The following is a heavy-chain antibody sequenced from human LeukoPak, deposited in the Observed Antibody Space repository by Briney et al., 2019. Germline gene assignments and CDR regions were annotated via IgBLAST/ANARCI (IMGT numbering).Heavy chain of an antibody. V-gene: IGHV3-30*02. Sequence: GGSLRLSCAASGFTFSSYGMHWVRQAPGKGLEWVAFIRYDGSNKYYADSVKGRFTISRDNSKNTLYLQMNSLRAEDTAVYYCARDLNIEVVPDVSNYDAFDIWGQGAMVTVSS. CDR3: ARDLNIEVVPDVSNYDAFDI. J-gene: IGHJ3*02. CDR1: GFTFSSYG. CDR2: IRYDGSNK. D-gene: IGHD2-2*01.